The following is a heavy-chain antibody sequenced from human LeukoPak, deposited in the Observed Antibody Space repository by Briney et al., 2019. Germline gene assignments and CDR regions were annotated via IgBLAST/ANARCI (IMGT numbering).Heavy chain of an antibody. CDR1: GGSISSTYYY. V-gene: IGHV4-39*07. J-gene: IGHJ6*03. CDR2: IYYSGST. CDR3: ARVAVNYYDSSGYYASSYYMDV. Sequence: SETLSLTCTVSGGSISSTYYYWGWIRQPPGKGLEWIGSIYYSGSTYYNPSLKSRVTISVDTSKNQFSLKLSSVTAADTAVYYCARVAVNYYDSSGYYASSYYMDVWGKGTTVTVSS. D-gene: IGHD3-22*01.